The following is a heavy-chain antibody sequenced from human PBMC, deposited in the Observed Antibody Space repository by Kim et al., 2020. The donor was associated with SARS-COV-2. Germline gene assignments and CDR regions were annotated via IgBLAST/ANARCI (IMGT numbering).Heavy chain of an antibody. CDR3: ARGTCSSTSCYAVYGMDV. J-gene: IGHJ6*02. D-gene: IGHD2-2*01. Sequence: SVKVSCKASGGTFSSYAISWVRQAPGQGLEWMGGIIPIFGTANYAQKFQGRVTITADESTSTAYMELSSLRSEDTAVYYCARGTCSSTSCYAVYGMDVWGQGTTVTVSS. V-gene: IGHV1-69*13. CDR2: IIPIFGTA. CDR1: GGTFSSYA.